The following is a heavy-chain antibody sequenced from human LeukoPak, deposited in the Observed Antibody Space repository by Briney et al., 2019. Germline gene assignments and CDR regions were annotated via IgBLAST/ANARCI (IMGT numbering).Heavy chain of an antibody. Sequence: AASVKVSCKASGYTFTSYYIHWVRQAPGQGLEWMGIINPSGGSTTYAQKFQGRVTMTRDTPTSTVYMEVSSLRSEDTAVYYCARLPNGDVFDIWGQGTMVTVSS. CDR1: GYTFTSYY. V-gene: IGHV1-46*01. J-gene: IGHJ3*02. CDR2: INPSGGST. D-gene: IGHD2-8*01. CDR3: ARLPNGDVFDI.